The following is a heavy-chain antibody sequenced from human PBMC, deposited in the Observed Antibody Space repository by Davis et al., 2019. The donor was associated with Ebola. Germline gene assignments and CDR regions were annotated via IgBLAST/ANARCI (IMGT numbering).Heavy chain of an antibody. Sequence: GESLKISCAASGFTFSSYGMHWVRQASGKGLEWVGRIRSKANSYATAYAASVKGRFTISRDDSKNTAYLQMNSLKTEDTAVYYCTAGGYGSGSRGDYWGQGTLVTVSS. V-gene: IGHV3-73*01. CDR1: GFTFSSYG. CDR3: TAGGYGSGSRGDY. J-gene: IGHJ4*02. CDR2: IRSKANSYAT. D-gene: IGHD3-10*01.